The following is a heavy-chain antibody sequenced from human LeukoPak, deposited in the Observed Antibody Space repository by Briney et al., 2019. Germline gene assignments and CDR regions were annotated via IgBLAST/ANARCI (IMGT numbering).Heavy chain of an antibody. V-gene: IGHV4-30-2*01. Sequence: SETLSLTCTVSGGSISSGGYYWSWLRPPPGKGLEWIGYIYHSGSTYYNPSLKSRVTISVDRSKNQFSLKLSSVTAADTAVYYCAGIGFWSGYSTYWGQGTLVTVSS. CDR2: IYHSGST. CDR3: AGIGFWSGYSTY. J-gene: IGHJ4*02. D-gene: IGHD3-3*01. CDR1: GGSISSGGYY.